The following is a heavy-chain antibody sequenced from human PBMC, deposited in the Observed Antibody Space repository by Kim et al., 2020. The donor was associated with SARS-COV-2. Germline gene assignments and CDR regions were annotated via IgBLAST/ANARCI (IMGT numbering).Heavy chain of an antibody. V-gene: IGHV5-51*01. CDR3: ARHLTTRTSSNWFDP. Sequence: PSFQGQVTISADKSISTAYLQWSSLKASDTAMYYCARHLTTRTSSNWFDPWGQGTLVTVSS. D-gene: IGHD2-2*01. J-gene: IGHJ5*02.